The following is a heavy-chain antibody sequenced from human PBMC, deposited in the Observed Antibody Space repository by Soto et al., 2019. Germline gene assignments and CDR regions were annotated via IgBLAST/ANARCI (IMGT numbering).Heavy chain of an antibody. CDR1: GFIFTNYA. D-gene: IGHD3-10*01. CDR3: AKMEYYDDSGSYYGGYGMDV. Sequence: EVQLLESGGGLVQPGGSLRLSCAASGFIFTNYAMTWVRQAPGKGLEWVSTIISGADPYYADSVKGRFTISRDTSRDTLYRQMNGLRAEDTAVYYCAKMEYYDDSGSYYGGYGMDVWGQGTTVTVSS. V-gene: IGHV3-23*01. J-gene: IGHJ6*02. CDR2: IISGADP.